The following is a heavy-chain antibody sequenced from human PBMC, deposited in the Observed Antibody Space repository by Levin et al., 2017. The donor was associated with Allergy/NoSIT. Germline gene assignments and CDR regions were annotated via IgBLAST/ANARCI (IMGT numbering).Heavy chain of an antibody. D-gene: IGHD3-9*01. CDR1: GFTFSSYS. CDR3: ARGRYDILTGYYKDPSLEYYYYGMDV. Sequence: PGGSLRLSCAASGFTFSSYSMNWVRQAPGKGLEWVSYISSSSSTIYYADSVKGRFTISRDNAKNSLYLQMNSLRAEDTAVYYCARGRYDILTGYYKDPSLEYYYYGMDVWGQGTTVTVSS. V-gene: IGHV3-48*01. J-gene: IGHJ6*02. CDR2: ISSSSSTI.